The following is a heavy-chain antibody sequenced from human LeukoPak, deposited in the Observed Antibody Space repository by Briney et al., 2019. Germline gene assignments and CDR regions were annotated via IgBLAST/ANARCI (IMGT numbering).Heavy chain of an antibody. Sequence: ASVKVSCKASGYTFTSYGISWVRQAPGQGLEWMGWINAYNGNTNYAQKLQGRVTMTTDTSTSTAYMELRSLRSDDTAVYYCARDVLDIVATVNNWFDPWGQGTLVTVSS. CDR2: INAYNGNT. CDR3: ARDVLDIVATVNNWFDP. CDR1: GYTFTSYG. D-gene: IGHD5-12*01. V-gene: IGHV1-18*01. J-gene: IGHJ5*02.